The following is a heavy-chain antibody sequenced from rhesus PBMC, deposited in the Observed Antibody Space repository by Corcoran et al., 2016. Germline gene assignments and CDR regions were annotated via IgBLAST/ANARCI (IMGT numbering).Heavy chain of an antibody. CDR3: ATSYSRWGSGSSISYWYFDL. V-gene: IGHV4S7*01. J-gene: IGHJ2*01. Sequence: QVQLQESGPGLLKPSATLSLTCSVSGGSISCVFGCVWIRLPPWMGLGLFGCIYSCSGNTYYKPTHKSRATISTDTSKNQFSLKLSSVTAADTAVYYCATSYSRWGSGSSISYWYFDLWGPGTPITISS. CDR1: GGSISCVFG. CDR2: IYSCSGNT. D-gene: IGHD6-25*01.